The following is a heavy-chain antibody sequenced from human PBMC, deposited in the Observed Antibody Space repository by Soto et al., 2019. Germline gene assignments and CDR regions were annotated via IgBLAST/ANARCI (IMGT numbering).Heavy chain of an antibody. CDR3: VGGQYYFDY. CDR2: ISYDGSNT. J-gene: IGHJ4*02. D-gene: IGHD3-10*01. V-gene: IGHV3-30*03. CDR1: GFPFTTYG. Sequence: QVLLVESGGGVVQPGRSLGLSCAASGFPFTTYGMHWVREGPGKGLEWVAVISYDGSNTYYADSVKGRFTISRDSSKNTLYLQMNSLRTEDTALYYCVGGQYYFDYRGQGTLVTVSS.